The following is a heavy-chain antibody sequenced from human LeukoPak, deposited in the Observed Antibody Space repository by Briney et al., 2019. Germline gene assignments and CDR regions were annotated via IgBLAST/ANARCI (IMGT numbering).Heavy chain of an antibody. D-gene: IGHD1-1*01. CDR2: ISSSSSTT. Sequence: GGSLRLSCAASGFTFSSYSMNWVRQAPGKGLEWVSYISSSSSTTHYADSVKGRFTISRDNAKNSLYLQMNSLGDEDTAVYYCARDRANDGDAFDIRGQGTMVTVSS. V-gene: IGHV3-48*02. CDR1: GFTFSSYS. J-gene: IGHJ3*02. CDR3: ARDRANDGDAFDI.